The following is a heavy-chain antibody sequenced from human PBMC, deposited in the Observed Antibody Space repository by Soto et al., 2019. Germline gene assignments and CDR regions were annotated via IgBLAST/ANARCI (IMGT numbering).Heavy chain of an antibody. Sequence: QVQLVQSGAEVKKPGSSVKVSCKASGGTFSSYAITWVRQAPGQGLEWVGGSIPLFGTTNYAQKVQGRVIITADESATTPYMELISLRSEDTAVYYCARGAYYLGASGYSRHYFYHTMDVWGQGTTVTVSS. J-gene: IGHJ6*02. CDR3: ARGAYYLGASGYSRHYFYHTMDV. V-gene: IGHV1-69*12. CDR2: SIPLFGTT. D-gene: IGHD3-22*01. CDR1: GGTFSSYA.